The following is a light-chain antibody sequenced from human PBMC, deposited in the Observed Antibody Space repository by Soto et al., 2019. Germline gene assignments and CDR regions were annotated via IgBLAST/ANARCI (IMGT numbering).Light chain of an antibody. V-gene: IGKV3-15*01. J-gene: IGKJ5*01. CDR3: QQYNNWPIT. CDR2: AAS. CDR1: QSVSSN. Sequence: DKVMTQSPATLSVSPGETATLSCRASQSVSSNLAWYQQKPGQAPRLLIYAASTRATDIPARFSGSGSGTEFTLTISSLQSEDFAIYFCQQYNNWPITFGQGTRLEMK.